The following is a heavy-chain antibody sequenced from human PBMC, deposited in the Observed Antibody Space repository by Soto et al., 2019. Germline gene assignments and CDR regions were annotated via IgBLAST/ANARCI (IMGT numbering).Heavy chain of an antibody. CDR2: IIPIFGTA. Sequence: ASVKVSCKASGGTFSSYAISWVRQAPGQGLEWMGGIIPIFGTANYAQKFQGRVTITADESTSTAYMELSSLRSEDTAVYYCARGAYYDILTGYYIWGQGTLVTSPQ. V-gene: IGHV1-69*13. CDR1: GGTFSSYA. D-gene: IGHD3-9*01. CDR3: ARGAYYDILTGYYI. J-gene: IGHJ4*02.